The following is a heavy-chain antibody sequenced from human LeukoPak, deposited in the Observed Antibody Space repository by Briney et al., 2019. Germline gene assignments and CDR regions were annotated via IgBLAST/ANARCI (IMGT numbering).Heavy chain of an antibody. CDR2: ITAYNGNT. CDR1: GYTFTSFG. V-gene: IGHV1-18*01. Sequence: ASVKVSCKASGYTFTSFGISWVRQAPGQGLEWMGWITAYNGNTNYAQNLQGRVTMTTDTSTTTAYMELRSLRSDGTAVYYCARDLGGYSGYDPWGQGTLVTVSS. CDR3: ARDLGGYSGYDP. D-gene: IGHD5-12*01. J-gene: IGHJ5*02.